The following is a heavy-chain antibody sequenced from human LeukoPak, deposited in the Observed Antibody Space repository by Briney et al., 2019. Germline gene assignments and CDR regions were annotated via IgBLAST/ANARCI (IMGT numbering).Heavy chain of an antibody. D-gene: IGHD3-3*01. CDR1: GITFRSYA. CDR3: ARGNYDFWSGSPGAFDI. J-gene: IGHJ3*02. V-gene: IGHV3-23*01. Sequence: GGSLRLSCAASGITFRSYAMSWVRQAPGKGLEWVSADSGSGDNTYYADSVKGRFIISRDNSKNTLHLQMNSLRAEDTAVYYCARGNYDFWSGSPGAFDIWGQGTMVTVSS. CDR2: DSGSGDNT.